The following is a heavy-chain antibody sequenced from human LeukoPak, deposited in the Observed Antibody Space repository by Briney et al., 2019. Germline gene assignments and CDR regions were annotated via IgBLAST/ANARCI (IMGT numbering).Heavy chain of an antibody. CDR3: ARDYYDSSGYYYAL. D-gene: IGHD3-22*01. V-gene: IGHV4-59*12. J-gene: IGHJ4*02. CDR1: GGSIRSYY. CDR2: IHYSGST. Sequence: PSETLSLTCTVSGGSIRSYYWSWIRQPPGKGLEWIGYIHYSGSTNYNPSLKSRVTISEDTSKNQFSLKLSSVTAADTAVYYCARDYYDSSGYYYALWGQGTLVTVSS.